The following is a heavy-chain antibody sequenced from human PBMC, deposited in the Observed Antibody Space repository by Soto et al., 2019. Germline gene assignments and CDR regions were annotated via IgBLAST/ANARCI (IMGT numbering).Heavy chain of an antibody. D-gene: IGHD5-18*01. Sequence: QVQLVQSGAEVKKPGASVKVSCKASGYTFTSYGISWVRQAPGQGLEWMGCISAYNGNTNYAQKLQGRVTMTTDTATSTAYMELRIRRSDDTAVYYCSKERGCSYSYSYWGQGTLVTVSS. CDR1: GYTFTSYG. CDR3: SKERGCSYSYSY. CDR2: ISAYNGNT. V-gene: IGHV1-18*01. J-gene: IGHJ4*02.